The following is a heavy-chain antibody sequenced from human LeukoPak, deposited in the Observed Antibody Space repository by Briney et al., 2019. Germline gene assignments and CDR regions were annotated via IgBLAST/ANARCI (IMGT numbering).Heavy chain of an antibody. D-gene: IGHD4-11*01. V-gene: IGHV3-30*02. CDR1: GFTFSNYG. CDR3: ATGAVTTADFDY. Sequence: GGSLRLSCAASGFTFSNYGMHWVRQAPGKGLEWVAFIRYDGSNKYYADSVKGRFTISRDNSKNTLYLQMNSLRAEDTAVYYCATGAVTTADFDYWGQGTLVTVSS. CDR2: IRYDGSNK. J-gene: IGHJ4*02.